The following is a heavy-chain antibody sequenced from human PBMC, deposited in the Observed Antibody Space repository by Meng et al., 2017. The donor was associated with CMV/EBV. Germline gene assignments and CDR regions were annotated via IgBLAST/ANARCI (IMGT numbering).Heavy chain of an antibody. Sequence: SGPTLVKLTQTLTLTRTFSGFLLRTSGVGVGWIRQPPGKALEWLALIYWNDDKRYSPSLKSRLTITKDTSKNQVVLTMTNMDPVDTATYYCAHRRSYDFWSGYLTGWFDPWGQGTLVTVSS. CDR1: GFLLRTSGVG. V-gene: IGHV2-5*01. D-gene: IGHD3-3*01. J-gene: IGHJ5*02. CDR2: IYWNDDK. CDR3: AHRRSYDFWSGYLTGWFDP.